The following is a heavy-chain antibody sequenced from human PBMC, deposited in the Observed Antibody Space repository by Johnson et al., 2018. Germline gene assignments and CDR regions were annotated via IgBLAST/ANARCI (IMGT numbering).Heavy chain of an antibody. CDR1: GGSLSGYY. J-gene: IGHJ1*01. D-gene: IGHD4-23*01. CDR3: SRGVTDQH. CDR2: INHSGST. Sequence: QVQLQQWGAGLLKPSETLSLSCAVYGGSLSGYYWSWIRQPPGKGLEWIGEINHSGSTNYNSSLKSRVTISIDTSKNQFSLKVSSVTAAATAVYYWSRGVTDQHWSQGTLVTVSS. V-gene: IGHV4-34*01.